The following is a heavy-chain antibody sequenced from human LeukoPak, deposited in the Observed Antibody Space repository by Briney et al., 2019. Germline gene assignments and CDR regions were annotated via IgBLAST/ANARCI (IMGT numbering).Heavy chain of an antibody. Sequence: SETLSLTCAVYGGSFSGYYWSWIRQPPGKGLECIGSIYYSGSTYYNPSLKSRVTISVDTSKNQFSLKLRSVTAADTAVYYCARGRRDGYTLYYMDVWGKGTTVTVSS. V-gene: IGHV4-34*01. CDR3: ARGRRDGYTLYYMDV. CDR1: GGSFSGYY. CDR2: IYYSGST. D-gene: IGHD5-24*01. J-gene: IGHJ6*03.